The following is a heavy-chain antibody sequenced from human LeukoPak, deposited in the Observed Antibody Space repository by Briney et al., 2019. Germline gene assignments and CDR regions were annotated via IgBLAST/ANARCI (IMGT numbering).Heavy chain of an antibody. J-gene: IGHJ3*02. Sequence: SETLSLTCAVYGGSFSGYYWSWIRQPPGKGLEWIGEINHSGSTNYNPSLKSRVTISVDTSKNQFSLKLSSVTAADTAVYYCARVLRVVIAEDAFDIWGQGTMVTVSS. CDR3: ARVLRVVIAEDAFDI. CDR1: GGSFSGYY. CDR2: INHSGST. V-gene: IGHV4-34*01. D-gene: IGHD2-21*01.